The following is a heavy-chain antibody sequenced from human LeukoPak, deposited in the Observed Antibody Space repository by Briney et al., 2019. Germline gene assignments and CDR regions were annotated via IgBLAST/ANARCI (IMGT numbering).Heavy chain of an antibody. J-gene: IGHJ4*02. CDR2: IKSKTDGGTI. CDR3: TTAVAGVITFDY. D-gene: IGHD6-19*01. Sequence: GGSLRLSCAASGFTFSNAWMSWVRQAPGKGLEWVARIKSKTDGGTIDYAGSVKGRFTISRDDSKNTLYLQLNTPKTEDTAVYYCTTAVAGVITFDYWGQGTLVTVSS. CDR1: GFTFSNAW. V-gene: IGHV3-15*01.